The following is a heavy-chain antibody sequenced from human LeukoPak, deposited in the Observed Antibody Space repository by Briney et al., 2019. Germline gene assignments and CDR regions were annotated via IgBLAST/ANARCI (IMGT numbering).Heavy chain of an antibody. Sequence: ASVKVSCKASGGTFSSYAISWVRQAPGQGLEWMGRIIPIFGTANYAQKFQGRATITADKSTSTAYMELSSLRSEDTAVYYCARDSEWPGNYWGQGTLVIVSS. CDR3: ARDSEWPGNY. J-gene: IGHJ4*02. CDR2: IIPIFGTA. CDR1: GGTFSSYA. V-gene: IGHV1-69*06. D-gene: IGHD3-3*01.